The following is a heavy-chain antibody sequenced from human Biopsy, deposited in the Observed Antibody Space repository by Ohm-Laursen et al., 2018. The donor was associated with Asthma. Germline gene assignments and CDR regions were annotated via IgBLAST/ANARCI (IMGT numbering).Heavy chain of an antibody. CDR1: GFAVSRDY. D-gene: IGHD6-19*01. J-gene: IGHJ4*02. CDR3: ARGDSSGWSHYYFDY. CDR2: IYSGGTS. Sequence: SLRLSCTASGFAVSRDYMFWVRQASGKGLEWVSVIYSGGTSHTADSVRGRFTISRDFSKNTLHLQMHSLRVEDTAVYYCARGDSSGWSHYYFDYWGQGTLVTVSS. V-gene: IGHV3-53*01.